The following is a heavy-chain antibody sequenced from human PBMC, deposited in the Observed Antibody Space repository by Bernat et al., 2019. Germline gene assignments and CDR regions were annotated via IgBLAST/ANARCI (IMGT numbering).Heavy chain of an antibody. V-gene: IGHV3-30*02. CDR2: IRYDGSDK. J-gene: IGHJ3*02. Sequence: QVQLVESGGGVVQPGGSLRLSCAASGFPFSNYAMHWVRQAPGKGLEWVAFIRYDGSDKYYADSVKGRFTLSRDNSENTLYMQMNSLRAGDTAVYYCAKVYFSHAFDSWGQGTMVTVSS. D-gene: IGHD2/OR15-2a*01. CDR1: GFPFSNYA. CDR3: AKVYFSHAFDS.